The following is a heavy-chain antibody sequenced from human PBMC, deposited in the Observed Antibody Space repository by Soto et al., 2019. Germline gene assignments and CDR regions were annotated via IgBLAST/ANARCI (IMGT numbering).Heavy chain of an antibody. CDR1: GFTFEDSV. CDR3: AKDISQFTVEYYYYGMDV. CDR2: ISWNSGSI. J-gene: IGHJ6*02. V-gene: IGHV3-9*01. Sequence: GGSLRLSCVVSGFTFEDSVMHWVRQVPGKGLEWVSGISWNSGSIGYADSVKGRFTISRDNAKNSLYLQMNSLRAEDTALYYCAKDISQFTVEYYYYGMDVWGQGTTVTVSS. D-gene: IGHD4-17*01.